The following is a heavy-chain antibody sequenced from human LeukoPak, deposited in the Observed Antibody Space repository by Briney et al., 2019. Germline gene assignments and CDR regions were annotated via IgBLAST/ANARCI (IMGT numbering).Heavy chain of an antibody. D-gene: IGHD3-22*01. Sequence: SETLSLTCAVYGGSFSGYSWSWIRQPPGKGLEWIGEINHSGSTNYNPSLKSRVTISVDTSKNQFSLKLSSVTAADTAVYYCARWYYYDSSALYPWGQGTLVTVSS. CDR1: GGSFSGYS. J-gene: IGHJ5*02. CDR3: ARWYYYDSSALYP. V-gene: IGHV4-34*01. CDR2: INHSGST.